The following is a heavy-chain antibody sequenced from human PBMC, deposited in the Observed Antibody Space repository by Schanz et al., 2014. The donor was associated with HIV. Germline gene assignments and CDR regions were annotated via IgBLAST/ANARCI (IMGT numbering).Heavy chain of an antibody. D-gene: IGHD5-12*01. CDR3: AKGLTIWLQPPFDY. V-gene: IGHV3-23*04. J-gene: IGHJ4*02. CDR1: GFTFNNYA. CDR2: ISESGGRS. Sequence: MQLVESGGGLAQPGGSLRLSCAASGFTFNNYAMTWVRQAPGKGLEWVSSISESGGRSYYADSVNGRFTISRDNSKNTLYLQMTTLRTEDTAVYYCAKGLTIWLQPPFDYWGQGTLVTVSS.